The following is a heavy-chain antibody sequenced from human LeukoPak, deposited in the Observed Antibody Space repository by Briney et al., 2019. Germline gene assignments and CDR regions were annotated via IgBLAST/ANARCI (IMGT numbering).Heavy chain of an antibody. V-gene: IGHV4-39*01. CDR3: ARHLWSNIVVVPAATPGPNWFDP. CDR1: GGSISSSSYY. Sequence: SETLSLTCTVSGGSISSSSYYWGWIRQPPGKGLEWIGSIYYSGGTYYNPSLKSRVTISVDTSKNQFSLKLSSVTAADTAVYYCARHLWSNIVVVPAATPGPNWFDPWGQGTLVTVSS. CDR2: IYYSGGT. J-gene: IGHJ5*02. D-gene: IGHD2-2*01.